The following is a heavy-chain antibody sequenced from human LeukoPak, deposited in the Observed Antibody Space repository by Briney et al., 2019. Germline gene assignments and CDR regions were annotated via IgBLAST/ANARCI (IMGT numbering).Heavy chain of an antibody. J-gene: IGHJ4*02. V-gene: IGHV3-23*01. D-gene: IGHD6-19*01. CDR1: GFTFSSYG. Sequence: GGSLRLSCAASGFTFSSYGMSWVRQAPGKGLEWVSGISGSGDKKYYADSVKGRFTISRDNPKNTLYLQMISLRAEDTAVYYCARDLSAAFDFWGQGVLVTVSS. CDR3: ARDLSAAFDF. CDR2: ISGSGDKK.